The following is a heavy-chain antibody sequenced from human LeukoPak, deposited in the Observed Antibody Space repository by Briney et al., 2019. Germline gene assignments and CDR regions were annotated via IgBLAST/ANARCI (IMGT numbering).Heavy chain of an antibody. J-gene: IGHJ3*01. CDR1: GFIANNYY. Sequence: GGSLRLSCAASGFIANNYYMFWVRQAPGTGLEWVSVIYSGGNTYYADSVKGRFPISRDNSKNTLYLQMNSLRAEDTAVYFCARHSDTPNYPDSDAFDLWGQGTMVTVSS. CDR3: ARHSDTPNYPDSDAFDL. D-gene: IGHD2-15*01. CDR2: IYSGGNT. V-gene: IGHV3-66*04.